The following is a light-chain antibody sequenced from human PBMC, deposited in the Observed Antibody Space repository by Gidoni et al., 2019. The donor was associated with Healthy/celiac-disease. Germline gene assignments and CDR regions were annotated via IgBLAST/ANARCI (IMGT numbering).Light chain of an antibody. CDR2: LNSDGSH. Sequence: QLVLTQSPSASASLGASVKLTCTLSSGHSSYAIAWHQQQPEKGPRYLMKLNSDGSHSKGDGIPDRFSGSSSGAERYLTISSLQSEDEADYYCQTWGTGPRWVFGGGTKLXV. J-gene: IGLJ3*02. CDR3: QTWGTGPRWV. CDR1: SGHSSYA. V-gene: IGLV4-69*01.